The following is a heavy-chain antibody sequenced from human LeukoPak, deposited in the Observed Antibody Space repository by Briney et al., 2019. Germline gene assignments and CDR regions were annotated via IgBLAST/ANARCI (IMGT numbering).Heavy chain of an antibody. CDR3: AKANGDPGSYSRGFDY. V-gene: IGHV3-7*03. D-gene: IGHD3-10*01. CDR2: IKQDGSEK. Sequence: GGSLRLSCAASGFTFSSYWMSWVRQAPGKGLEWVANIKQDGSEKYYVDSVKGRFTVSRDNAKNALYLQMNSLRAEDTALYYCAKANGDPGSYSRGFDYWGQGTLVTVAS. CDR1: GFTFSSYW. J-gene: IGHJ4*02.